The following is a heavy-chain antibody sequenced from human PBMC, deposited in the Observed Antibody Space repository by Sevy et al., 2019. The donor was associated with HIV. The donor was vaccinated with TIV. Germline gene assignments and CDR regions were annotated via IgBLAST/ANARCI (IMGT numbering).Heavy chain of an antibody. CDR2: IYHSGSA. CDR1: GYSISSGYI. J-gene: IGHJ4*02. D-gene: IGHD2-15*01. Sequence: SETLSLTCAVSGYSISSGYIWGWIRQPPGKGLEWIANIYHSGSAYYNPSLESRVAMSVDTSKNEFSLRLTSVTAADTAVYYCARRLIAAPNHFDDWGQGTLVTVSS. CDR3: ARRLIAAPNHFDD. V-gene: IGHV4-38-2*01.